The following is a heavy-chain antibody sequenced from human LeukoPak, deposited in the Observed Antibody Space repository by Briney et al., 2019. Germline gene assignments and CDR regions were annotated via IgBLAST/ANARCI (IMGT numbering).Heavy chain of an antibody. CDR3: ARYFGWELQGNFDY. D-gene: IGHD1-26*01. CDR1: GFTFDDYG. V-gene: IGHV3-20*04. J-gene: IGHJ4*02. CDR2: INRNCGST. Sequence: GGSLRLSCAASGFTFDDYGMSWVRQAPGKGLEWVSGINRNCGSTGYADSVKGRFTISRDNAKNSLYLQMNSLRAEDTALYYCARYFGWELQGNFDYWGQGTLVTVSS.